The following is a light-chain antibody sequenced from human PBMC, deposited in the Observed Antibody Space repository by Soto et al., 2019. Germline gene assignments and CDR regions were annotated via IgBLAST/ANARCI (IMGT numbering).Light chain of an antibody. CDR3: QQYKSYPLT. J-gene: IGKJ1*01. V-gene: IGKV1-8*01. CDR2: AAS. CDR1: QGISSY. Sequence: AIRMTQSPSSLSASAGDRVTITCRASQGISSYLAWYQQKPGKAPKLLIYAASTLQSGVPSRFSGSGSGTDFTLTISGLQPDDFATYYCQQYKSYPLTFGQGTKVDI.